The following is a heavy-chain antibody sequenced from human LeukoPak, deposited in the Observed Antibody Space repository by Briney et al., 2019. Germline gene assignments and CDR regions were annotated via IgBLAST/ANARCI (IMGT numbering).Heavy chain of an antibody. CDR2: MNPNSGNT. Sequence: GASVKVSCKASGYTFTSYDINWVRQATGQGLEWMGWMNPNSGNTGYAQKFQGRVTMTRNTSISTAYMELSSLRSEDTAVYYCARDHNNLVGAPNYYYYMDVWGKGTTVTVSS. D-gene: IGHD1-26*01. J-gene: IGHJ6*03. CDR1: GYTFTSYD. V-gene: IGHV1-8*01. CDR3: ARDHNNLVGAPNYYYYMDV.